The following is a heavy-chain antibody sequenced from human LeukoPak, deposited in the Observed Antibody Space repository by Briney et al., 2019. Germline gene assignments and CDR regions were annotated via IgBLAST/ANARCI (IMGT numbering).Heavy chain of an antibody. J-gene: IGHJ4*02. CDR3: ASVALYSGSHFDY. V-gene: IGHV4-59*01. Sequence: SETLSLTCTVSGGSISSYYWSWIRQPPGKGLEWIGYIYYSGSTNYNPSLKSRVTISVDTSKNQFSLKLSSVTAADTAVYYCASVALYSGSHFDYWGQGTLVTVSS. CDR1: GGSISSYY. CDR2: IYYSGST. D-gene: IGHD1-26*01.